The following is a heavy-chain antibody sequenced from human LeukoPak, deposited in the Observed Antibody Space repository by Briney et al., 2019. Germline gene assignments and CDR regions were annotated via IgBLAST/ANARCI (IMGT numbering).Heavy chain of an antibody. CDR2: IYTSGST. V-gene: IGHV4-61*02. D-gene: IGHD6-6*01. Sequence: SETLSLTCTVSGGSISSGSYYWSWIRQPAGKGLEWIGRIYTSGSTNYNPSLKSRVTISVDTSKNHFSLRLSSVTAADTAVYYCARGTLVQDAFDIWGQGTMVTVSS. CDR1: GGSISSGSYY. CDR3: ARGTLVQDAFDI. J-gene: IGHJ3*02.